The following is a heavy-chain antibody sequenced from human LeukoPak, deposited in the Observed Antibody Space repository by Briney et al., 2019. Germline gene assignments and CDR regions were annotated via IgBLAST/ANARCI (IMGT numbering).Heavy chain of an antibody. CDR2: IQSGHTSP. V-gene: IGHV3-11*01. CDR1: GFSFSDSY. J-gene: IGHJ3*02. Sequence: GGALRLSCAPSGFSFSDSYMSWIGQAPGEGLEWLSYIQSGHTSPLYAVPVKCPFHVSRDNAKKPLYVQMNSLSAEHTAVYYCARRWNIISHAFDIWGQGTVVSVFS. D-gene: IGHD2/OR15-2a*01. CDR3: ARRWNIISHAFDI.